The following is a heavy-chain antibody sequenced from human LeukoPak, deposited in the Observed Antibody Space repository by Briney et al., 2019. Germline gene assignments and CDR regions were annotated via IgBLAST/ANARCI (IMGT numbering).Heavy chain of an antibody. CDR1: GFTFSSYG. V-gene: IGHV3-33*01. D-gene: IGHD3-10*01. Sequence: GGSLRLSCAASGFTFSSYGMHWVRQAPGKGLEWVAVIWYDGSNKYYADSVKGRFTISRDNSKITLYLQMNSLRAEDTAVYYCARDRGLGNFDYWGQGTLVTGSS. CDR2: IWYDGSNK. J-gene: IGHJ4*02. CDR3: ARDRGLGNFDY.